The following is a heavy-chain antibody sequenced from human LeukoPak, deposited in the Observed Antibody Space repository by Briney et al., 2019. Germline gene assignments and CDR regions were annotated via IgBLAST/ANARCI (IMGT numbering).Heavy chain of an antibody. Sequence: SETLSLTCAVYGGSFSGYYWSWIRQPPGKGLEWIGEINHSGSTNYNPSLKSRVTISVDTSKNQFSLKLSSVTAADKAVYYCAVGYCRGGSCPQHFDYWGQGTLVTVSS. CDR3: AVGYCRGGSCPQHFDY. CDR2: INHSGST. D-gene: IGHD2-15*01. V-gene: IGHV4-34*01. CDR1: GGSFSGYY. J-gene: IGHJ4*02.